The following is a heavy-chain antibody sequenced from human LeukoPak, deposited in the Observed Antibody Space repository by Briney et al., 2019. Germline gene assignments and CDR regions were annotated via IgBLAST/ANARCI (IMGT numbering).Heavy chain of an antibody. D-gene: IGHD3-22*01. V-gene: IGHV3-20*04. CDR1: GFTFDDYG. Sequence: GGSLRLSCAASGFTFDDYGMNWVRQAPGKGLEWVSGINWNGDNTGYADCVKGRFTISRDNAKNSLSLQMSSLRVEDTALYYCARGTYYYDATGYYGAFDYRGQGILVTVSS. J-gene: IGHJ4*02. CDR3: ARGTYYYDATGYYGAFDY. CDR2: INWNGDNT.